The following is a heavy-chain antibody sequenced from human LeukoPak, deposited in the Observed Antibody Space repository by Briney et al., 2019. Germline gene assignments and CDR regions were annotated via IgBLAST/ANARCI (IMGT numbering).Heavy chain of an antibody. D-gene: IGHD2-8*01. CDR2: ISGSGGST. Sequence: GGSLRLSCAASGFTFSSYAMSWVRQAPGKGLEWVSAISGSGGSTYYADSVKGRFTISRDNSKNTLYLQMNSLRAEDTAVYYCAKGGSRNIVLMVYAAWGQGTLVTVSS. CDR3: AKGGSRNIVLMVYAA. J-gene: IGHJ5*02. CDR1: GFTFSSYA. V-gene: IGHV3-23*01.